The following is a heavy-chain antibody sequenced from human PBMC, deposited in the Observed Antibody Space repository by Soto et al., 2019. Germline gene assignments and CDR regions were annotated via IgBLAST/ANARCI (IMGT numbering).Heavy chain of an antibody. D-gene: IGHD2-21*02. J-gene: IGHJ6*03. CDR2: IKQDGSEN. Sequence: EVQLVESGGGLVQPGGSLRLSCAASGFTFSSYWMSWVRQAPGKGLEWVANIKQDGSENYYVDSVKGRFTNSRDNAKHTLYLQMNSLRAEDTAVYYCVAGTAYYYYYMDVWGKGTTVTVSS. V-gene: IGHV3-7*01. CDR1: GFTFSSYW. CDR3: VAGTAYYYYYMDV.